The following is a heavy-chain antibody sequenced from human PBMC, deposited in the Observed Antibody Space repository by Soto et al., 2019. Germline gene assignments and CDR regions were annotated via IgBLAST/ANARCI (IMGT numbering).Heavy chain of an antibody. Sequence: GGSLRLSCAASRFTFSTYNMNWVRQAPGKGLEWVSYISSTGSTIHYADSVKGRFTISRDNAENSLYLQMNSLRDEDTAVYYCARDYNWNSNFDYWGQGTLVTVSS. CDR2: ISSTGSTI. J-gene: IGHJ4*02. D-gene: IGHD1-7*01. V-gene: IGHV3-48*02. CDR3: ARDYNWNSNFDY. CDR1: RFTFSTYN.